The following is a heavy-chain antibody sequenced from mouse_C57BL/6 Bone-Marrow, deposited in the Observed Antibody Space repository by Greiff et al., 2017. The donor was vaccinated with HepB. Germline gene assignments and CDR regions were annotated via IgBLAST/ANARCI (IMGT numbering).Heavy chain of an antibody. Sequence: EVKLVESGGGLVKPGGSLKLSCAASGFTFSSYAMSWVRQTPEKRLEWVATISDGGSYTNYPDNVKGRFTISRDNAKNNLYLQMSHLKSEDTAMYYCARDKDQKAQASNAMDYWGQGTSVTVSS. V-gene: IGHV5-4*01. CDR3: ARDKDQKAQASNAMDY. J-gene: IGHJ4*01. CDR1: GFTFSSYA. CDR2: ISDGGSYT. D-gene: IGHD3-2*02.